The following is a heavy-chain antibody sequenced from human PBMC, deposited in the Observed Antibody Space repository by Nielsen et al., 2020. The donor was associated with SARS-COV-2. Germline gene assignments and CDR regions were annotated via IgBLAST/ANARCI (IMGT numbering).Heavy chain of an antibody. Sequence: GESLKISCAASGFTFSSYGMHWVRQAPGKGLEWVAVISYDGSNKYYADSVKGRFTISRDNSKNTLYLQMNSLRAEDTAVYYCAKDRDSSGYYWYYFDYWGQGTLVTVSS. J-gene: IGHJ4*02. V-gene: IGHV3-30*18. CDR1: GFTFSSYG. D-gene: IGHD3-22*01. CDR3: AKDRDSSGYYWYYFDY. CDR2: ISYDGSNK.